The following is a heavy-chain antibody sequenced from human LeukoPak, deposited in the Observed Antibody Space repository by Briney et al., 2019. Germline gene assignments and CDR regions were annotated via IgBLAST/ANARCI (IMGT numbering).Heavy chain of an antibody. V-gene: IGHV3-7*01. CDR3: VGSSGWLFDY. CDR1: GFTFSNYW. CDR2: IKEDGSRI. J-gene: IGHJ4*02. Sequence: GGSLRLSCAGTGFTFSNYWMNWVRQAPGKGLERVANIKEDGSRINYVDSVKGRFTISRDNAKNSVYLQMDNLRAEDTAVYYCVGSSGWLFDYWGQGILVAVSS. D-gene: IGHD6-19*01.